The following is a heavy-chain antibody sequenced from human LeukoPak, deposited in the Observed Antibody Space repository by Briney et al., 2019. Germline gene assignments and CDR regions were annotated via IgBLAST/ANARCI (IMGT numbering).Heavy chain of an antibody. CDR3: SRDGGYSYGYGY. CDR1: GYTFTSYA. D-gene: IGHD5-18*01. V-gene: IGHV1-2*04. J-gene: IGHJ4*02. Sequence: ASVKVSCKASGYTFTSYAMNWVRQAPGQGLEWMGWINPNSGSTNYAQKFQGWVTMTRDTSISTAYMELSRLRSDDTAVYYCSRDGGYSYGYGYWGQGTLVTVSS. CDR2: INPNSGST.